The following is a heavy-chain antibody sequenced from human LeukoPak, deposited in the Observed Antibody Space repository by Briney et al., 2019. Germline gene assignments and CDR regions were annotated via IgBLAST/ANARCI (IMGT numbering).Heavy chain of an antibody. V-gene: IGHV1-69*10. CDR2: IIAIVGVA. D-gene: IGHD4-17*01. CDR3: ARSVAGDYLPYYYGMDV. CDR1: GGTFIIYA. Sequence: EAAVTVSFKASGGTFIIYAISWVRQAHGEGGGWMGRIIAIVGVANYTQKFQARVTITADKSTSTAYIELSSLSSEDTAVYYCARSVAGDYLPYYYGMDVWGHGTTVTVSS. J-gene: IGHJ6*02.